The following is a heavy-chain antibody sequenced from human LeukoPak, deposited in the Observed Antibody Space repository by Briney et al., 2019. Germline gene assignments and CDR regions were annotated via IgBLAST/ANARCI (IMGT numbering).Heavy chain of an antibody. Sequence: SETLSLTCTVSGGFMTYDYWSWIRQTPGMRLEWLGYIYTTGSTRYNPSLKSRVTLSVDASKSQFSLRLSSMTAADTAVYYCARGRYCSATICSGGDAFDIWGQGTVVTVSS. CDR3: ARGRYCSATICSGGDAFDI. CDR1: GGFMTYDY. CDR2: IYTTGST. J-gene: IGHJ3*02. D-gene: IGHD5-24*01. V-gene: IGHV4-4*08.